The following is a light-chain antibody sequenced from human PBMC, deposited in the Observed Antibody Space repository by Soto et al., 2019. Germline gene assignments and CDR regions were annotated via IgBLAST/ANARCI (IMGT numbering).Light chain of an antibody. CDR1: QRLXNW. J-gene: IGKJ4*01. CDR2: YAS. V-gene: IGKV1-5*01. Sequence: IQMTQCPSTLSAFAGDRVTFTCRPSQRLXNWLVWYQQRPGTAPKLLXYYASTLESGGPSRLSGSGSGTEFTLPISSVQPDDFATYYCQQYKSYPLTFGGGTKVDIK. CDR3: QQYKSYPLT.